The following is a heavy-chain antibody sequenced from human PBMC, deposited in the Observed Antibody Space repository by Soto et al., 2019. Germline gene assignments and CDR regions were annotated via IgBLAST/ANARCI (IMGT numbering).Heavy chain of an antibody. CDR3: ARTGYGNWLDP. CDR1: GYSFTNYW. D-gene: IGHD3-10*01. J-gene: IGHJ5*02. Sequence: ESLKISCAASGYSFTNYWITWVRQMPGKGLEWMGRIDPRDSQSNYSPSFQGHVTISADKSSSTAYLQWNSLKASDTAMYYCARTGYGNWLDPWGQGTLVTVSS. CDR2: IDPRDSQS. V-gene: IGHV5-10-1*01.